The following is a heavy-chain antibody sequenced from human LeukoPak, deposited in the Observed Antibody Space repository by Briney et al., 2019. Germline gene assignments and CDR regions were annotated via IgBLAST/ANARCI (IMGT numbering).Heavy chain of an antibody. J-gene: IGHJ6*02. CDR1: GFTFSSYA. V-gene: IGHV3-30-3*01. Sequence: GGSLRLSCAASGFTFSSYAMHWVRQAPGKGLERVAVISYDGSNKYYADSVKGRFTISRDNSKNTLYLQMNSLRAEDTAVYYCAREDNYYDSSGYAGYYGMDVWGQGTTVTVSS. CDR2: ISYDGSNK. CDR3: AREDNYYDSSGYAGYYGMDV. D-gene: IGHD3-22*01.